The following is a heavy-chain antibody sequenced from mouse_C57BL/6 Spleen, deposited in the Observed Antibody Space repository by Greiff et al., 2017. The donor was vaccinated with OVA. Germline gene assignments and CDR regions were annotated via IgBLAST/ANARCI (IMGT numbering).Heavy chain of an antibody. D-gene: IGHD2-3*01. J-gene: IGHJ2*01. CDR3: ARSYDGYYNYFDY. V-gene: IGHV1-69*01. Sequence: VQLQQPGAELVMPGASVKLSCKASGYTFTSYWMQWVKQRPGQGLEWIGEIDPSDSYTNYNQKFKGKSTLTVDKSSSTAYMQLSSLTSEDSAVYYCARSYDGYYNYFDYWGQGTTLTVSS. CDR2: IDPSDSYT. CDR1: GYTFTSYW.